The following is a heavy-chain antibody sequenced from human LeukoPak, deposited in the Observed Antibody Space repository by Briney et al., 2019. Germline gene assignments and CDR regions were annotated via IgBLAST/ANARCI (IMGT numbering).Heavy chain of an antibody. D-gene: IGHD3-16*01. CDR2: IRYDGSDK. Sequence: GGSLRLSCAASGFTFSSYGMYWVRQAPGKGLEWVAFIRYDGSDKYYADSLKGRFTISRDNSKNTLYLQLNSLRAEDTAVYYCSNHGASGIPDHWGQGTLVTVSS. J-gene: IGHJ4*02. V-gene: IGHV3-30*02. CDR1: GFTFSSYG. CDR3: SNHGASGIPDH.